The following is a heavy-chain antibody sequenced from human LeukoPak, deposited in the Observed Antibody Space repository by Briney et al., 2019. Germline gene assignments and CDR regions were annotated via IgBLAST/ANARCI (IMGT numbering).Heavy chain of an antibody. J-gene: IGHJ5*02. Sequence: ASVKVSCKASGYTFTSYAMHWVRQAPGQRLEWMGWINAGNGNTKYSQKFQGRVTITRDTSASTAYMELSSLRSEDTAVYYCARGYGGSGGWFDPWGQGILVTVSS. CDR1: GYTFTSYA. D-gene: IGHD3-10*01. CDR2: INAGNGNT. V-gene: IGHV1-3*01. CDR3: ARGYGGSGGWFDP.